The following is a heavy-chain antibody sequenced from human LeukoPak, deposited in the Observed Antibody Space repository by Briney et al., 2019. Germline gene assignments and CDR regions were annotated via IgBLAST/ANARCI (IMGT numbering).Heavy chain of an antibody. CDR2: ISWNSVSI. J-gene: IGHJ3*02. CDR3: AKDERAFDI. V-gene: IGHV3-9*01. CDR1: GFTLDDYV. Sequence: GGSLRLSCAASGFTLDDYVMHWVRQAPGKGLEWVSGISWNSVSIGYADSVKGRFTISRDNSKTTLYLQMNSLRAEDTAVYYCAKDERAFDIWGQGTMVTVSS.